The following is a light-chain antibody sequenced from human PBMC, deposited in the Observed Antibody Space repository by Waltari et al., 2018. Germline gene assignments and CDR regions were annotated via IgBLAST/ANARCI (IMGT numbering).Light chain of an antibody. J-gene: IGKJ1*01. V-gene: IGKV1-39*01. Sequence: DIQMTQSPSPLSAPLGHTIPVTCRASQNIRTYLNWYQQKPAKAPKLLIFGASTLPRGVPSRFSGSASGTEFTLTVTNLQPDDFATYFCQQSFSSPWTFGQGTTV. CDR1: QNIRTY. CDR3: QQSFSSPWT. CDR2: GAS.